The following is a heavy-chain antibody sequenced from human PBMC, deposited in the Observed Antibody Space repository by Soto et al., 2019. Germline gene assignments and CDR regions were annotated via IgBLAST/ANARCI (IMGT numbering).Heavy chain of an antibody. CDR2: INNDGSIT. J-gene: IGHJ6*02. CDR3: ARDPYHYSYYGLDV. CDR1: GFAFSSHW. V-gene: IGHV3-74*01. Sequence: EVQLVVSGGGLVQPGGSLRLSCAASGFAFSSHWMHWVRQAPGKGLVWVSRINNDGSITTNTDSVKGRFTISRDNAKNTLFLEMNSLRVEDTAVYYCARDPYHYSYYGLDVWGQGTTVIVSS.